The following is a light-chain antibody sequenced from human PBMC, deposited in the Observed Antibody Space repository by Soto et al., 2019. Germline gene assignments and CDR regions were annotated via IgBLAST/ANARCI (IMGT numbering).Light chain of an antibody. J-gene: IGKJ2*01. CDR2: RAS. CDR1: QSVLYSSNNKNY. Sequence: DIVMTQSPDSLAVSLGERATINCKSSQSVLYSSNNKNYLAWYQQKPGQPPKLLIYRASTRESGVPDRFSGSGSGTDFTLTINSLQAEDVAVYYCQQYYSTPYTFGQGTKLEIK. V-gene: IGKV4-1*01. CDR3: QQYYSTPYT.